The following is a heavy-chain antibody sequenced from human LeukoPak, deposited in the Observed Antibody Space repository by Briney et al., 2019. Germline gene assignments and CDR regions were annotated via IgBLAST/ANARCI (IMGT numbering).Heavy chain of an antibody. J-gene: IGHJ4*02. Sequence: GGSLRLSCAATGFTFNHYGMHWVRQAPGKGLEWVAVIWSDGTNRYYSDSVKGRFTISRADSRKTVYLQMNRLRPADTGMYYCARDAQRGFDYSNSLQYWGQGTPVTVST. D-gene: IGHD4-11*01. CDR3: ARDAQRGFDYSNSLQY. V-gene: IGHV3-33*01. CDR2: IWSDGTNR. CDR1: GFTFNHYG.